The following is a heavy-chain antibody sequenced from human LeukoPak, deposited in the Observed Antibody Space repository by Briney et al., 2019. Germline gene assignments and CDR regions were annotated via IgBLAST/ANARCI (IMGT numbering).Heavy chain of an antibody. Sequence: ASVKVSCKASGYTFTSYGISWVRQAPGQGLEWMGWISAYNGNTNYAQKLQGRVTMTTDTSTSTAHMELRSLRSDDTAVYYCARDPAPSYYYDSSGYWYWGQGTLVTVSS. CDR1: GYTFTSYG. V-gene: IGHV1-18*01. CDR2: ISAYNGNT. J-gene: IGHJ4*02. CDR3: ARDPAPSYYYDSSGYWY. D-gene: IGHD3-22*01.